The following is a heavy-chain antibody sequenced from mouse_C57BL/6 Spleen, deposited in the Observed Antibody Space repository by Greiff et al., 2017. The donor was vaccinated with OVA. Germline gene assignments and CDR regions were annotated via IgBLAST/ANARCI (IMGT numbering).Heavy chain of an antibody. Sequence: EVKLQESGPGLVKPSQSLSLTCSVTGYSITSGYYWNWIRQFPGNKLEWMGYISYDGSNNYNPSLKNRISITRDTSKNQFFLKLNSVTTEDTATYYCARDSSGYPAWFAYWGQGTLVTVSA. CDR3: ARDSSGYPAWFAY. D-gene: IGHD3-2*02. CDR1: GYSITSGYY. CDR2: ISYDGSN. V-gene: IGHV3-6*01. J-gene: IGHJ3*01.